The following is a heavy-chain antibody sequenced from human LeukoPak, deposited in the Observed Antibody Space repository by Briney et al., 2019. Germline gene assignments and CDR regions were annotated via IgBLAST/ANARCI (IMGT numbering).Heavy chain of an antibody. CDR1: GGSISSGGYY. J-gene: IGHJ6*02. CDR3: AREDPQTTVPEGMDV. V-gene: IGHV4-61*08. CDR2: IYYSGTT. Sequence: SETLSLTCTVSGGSISSGGYYWSWIRQSPGKGLEWIGYIYYSGTTNYNPSLESRVTISVDTSKNQFSLQLRSVTAADTAVYYCAREDPQTTVPEGMDVWGQGTTVTVSS. D-gene: IGHD4-17*01.